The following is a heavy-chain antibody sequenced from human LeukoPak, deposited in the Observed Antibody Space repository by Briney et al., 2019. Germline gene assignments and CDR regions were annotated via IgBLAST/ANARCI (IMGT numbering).Heavy chain of an antibody. V-gene: IGHV4-59*08. J-gene: IGHJ6*03. CDR1: GGSISSYY. D-gene: IGHD3-10*01. CDR3: ARQTHTMIRGVVINYYFYYYMDV. Sequence: PSETLSLTCTVSGGSISSYYWSWIRQPPGKGLEWIGYIYYSGSTNYNPSLKSRVTISVDTSKNQFSLKLSSVTAADTAVYYCARQTHTMIRGVVINYYFYYYMDVWGNGTTVTISS. CDR2: IYYSGST.